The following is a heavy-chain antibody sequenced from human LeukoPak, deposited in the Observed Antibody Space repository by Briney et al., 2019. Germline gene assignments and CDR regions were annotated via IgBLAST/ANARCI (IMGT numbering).Heavy chain of an antibody. CDR3: ASELTRMMPGCRAQFYYAMDV. V-gene: IGHV3-30-3*01. J-gene: IGHJ6*02. CDR1: GLLFDNYA. D-gene: IGHD2-15*01. Sequence: GGSLRLSCSGSGLLFDNYAMHWVRQAPGKGLEWVGLISFDGSTTHCADSVRGGFTISRDNSKSILYLQMDSVTLEDTAVYYCASELTRMMPGCRAQFYYAMDVWGQGTTVTVSS. CDR2: ISFDGSTT.